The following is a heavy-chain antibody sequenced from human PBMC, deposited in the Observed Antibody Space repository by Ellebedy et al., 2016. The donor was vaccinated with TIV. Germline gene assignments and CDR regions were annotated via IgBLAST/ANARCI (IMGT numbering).Heavy chain of an antibody. CDR2: ISAYNGNA. V-gene: IGHV1-18*01. CDR3: ARVVQYYGSGSNNWFDP. D-gene: IGHD3-10*01. J-gene: IGHJ5*02. CDR1: GYTFTSYG. Sequence: ASVKVSXKASGYTFTSYGISWVRQAPGQGLEWMGWISAYNGNANYAQKLQGRVTMTTDTSTSTAYMELRSLRSDDTAVYYCARVVQYYGSGSNNWFDPWGQGTLVTVSS.